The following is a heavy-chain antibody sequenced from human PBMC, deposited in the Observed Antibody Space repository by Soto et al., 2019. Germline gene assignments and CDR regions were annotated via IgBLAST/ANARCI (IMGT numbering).Heavy chain of an antibody. J-gene: IGHJ5*02. CDR2: IYYSGST. CDR3: ARETSYDILTGYYIRWFDP. CDR1: GGSISSYY. V-gene: IGHV4-59*01. D-gene: IGHD3-9*01. Sequence: SETLSLTCTVSGGSISSYYWSWIRQPPGKGLEWIGYIYYSGSTNYNPSLKSRVTISVDTSKNQFSLKLSSVTAADTAVYYCARETSYDILTGYYIRWFDPWGQGTRVTVSS.